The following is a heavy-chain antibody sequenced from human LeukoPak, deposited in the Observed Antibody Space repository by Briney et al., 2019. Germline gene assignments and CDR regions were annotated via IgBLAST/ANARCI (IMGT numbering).Heavy chain of an antibody. CDR2: IYSGGST. D-gene: IGHD4-17*01. Sequence: GGSLRLSCAASEFSVGSNYMTWVRQAPGKGLEWVSLIYSGGSTYYADSVKGRFTISRDNSKNTLYLQMNSPRAEDTAVYYCARVITVYNDYEEVAEYFQHWGQGTLVIVSS. CDR3: ARVITVYNDYEEVAEYFQH. V-gene: IGHV3-66*01. CDR1: EFSVGSNY. J-gene: IGHJ1*01.